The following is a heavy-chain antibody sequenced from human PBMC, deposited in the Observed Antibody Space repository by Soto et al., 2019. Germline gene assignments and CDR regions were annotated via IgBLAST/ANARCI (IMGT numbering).Heavy chain of an antibody. V-gene: IGHV3-23*01. CDR3: VKNSGWFNT. CDR2: IEGSGAIT. Sequence: LRLSCAASGFMFSTTDMSWVRQAPGKGLEWVTTIEGSGAITYYADSVKGRFIISRDNSRNTVYLQMDSLTADDTAVYYCVKNSGWFNTWGQGTLVTVSS. D-gene: IGHD3-10*01. CDR1: GFMFSTTD. J-gene: IGHJ5*02.